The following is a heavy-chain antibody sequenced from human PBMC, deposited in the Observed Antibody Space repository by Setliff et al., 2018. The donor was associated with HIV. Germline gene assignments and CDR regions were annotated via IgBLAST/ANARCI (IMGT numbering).Heavy chain of an antibody. V-gene: IGHV4-59*11. Sequence: SETLSLTCSVSGGSISSHYWSWIRQPPGKGLEWIGSIYYSGSTNYNPSLKSRVTISVDTSKNQFSLKLSSVTAADTAVYYCARQLYSSGWYLYYFDYWGQGTLVTVSS. CDR3: ARQLYSSGWYLYYFDY. CDR1: GGSISSHY. J-gene: IGHJ4*02. D-gene: IGHD6-19*01. CDR2: IYYSGST.